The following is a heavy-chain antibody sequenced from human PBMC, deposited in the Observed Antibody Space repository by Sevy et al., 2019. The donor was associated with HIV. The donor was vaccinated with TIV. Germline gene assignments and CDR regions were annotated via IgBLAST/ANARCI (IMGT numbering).Heavy chain of an antibody. CDR2: ISYDGSNK. V-gene: IGHV3-30*18. CDR1: GFTFSSYG. CDR3: VKTDQWLEADY. Sequence: GGSLRLSCAASGFTFSSYGMHWVRQAPGKGLEWVAVISYDGSNKYYADSVKGRFTISRDNSKNTLYLQMNSLRAEDTAVYYCVKTDQWLEADYWGQGTLVTVSS. D-gene: IGHD6-19*01. J-gene: IGHJ4*02.